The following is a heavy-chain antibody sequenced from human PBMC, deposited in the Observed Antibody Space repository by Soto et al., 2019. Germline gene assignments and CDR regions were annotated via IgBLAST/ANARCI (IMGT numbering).Heavy chain of an antibody. Sequence: VGSLRLSCAASGFTISTFAMTWVRQAPGKGLESVCGMTGSGATIHYADSVRGRFTISKDNSKNVLFLQMDYLRDEDTAIYYCAEDAVYNDGLWLMDSWGQGTLVTVSS. J-gene: IGHJ4*02. V-gene: IGHV3-23*01. CDR1: GFTISTFA. CDR3: AEDAVYNDGLWLMDS. D-gene: IGHD2-21*01. CDR2: MTGSGATI.